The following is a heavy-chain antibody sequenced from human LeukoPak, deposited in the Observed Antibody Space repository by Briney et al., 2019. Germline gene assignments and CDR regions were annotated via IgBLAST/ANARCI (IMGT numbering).Heavy chain of an antibody. J-gene: IGHJ4*02. CDR1: GGAISSGSYY. CDR3: ARGSRGLLWFGNPDC. D-gene: IGHD3-10*01. V-gene: IGHV4-61*10. Sequence: ASETLSLTCTVSGGAISSGSYYWSWIRQSAGKGLEWIGAINHSGSTNYNPSLKSRVTISVDTSKNQFSLKLSSVTAADTAVYYCARGSRGLLWFGNPDCWGQGTLVTVSS. CDR2: INHSGST.